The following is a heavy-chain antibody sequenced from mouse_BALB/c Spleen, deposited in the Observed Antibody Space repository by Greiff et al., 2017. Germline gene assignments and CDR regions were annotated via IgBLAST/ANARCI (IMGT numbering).Heavy chain of an antibody. Sequence: EVKLMESGPELVKPGASVKMSCKASGYTFTSYVMHWVKQKPGQGLEWIGYINPYNDGTKYNEKFKGKATLTSDKSSSTAYMELSSLTSEDSAVYYCARWNFYYAMDYWGQGTSVTVSS. CDR1: GYTFTSYV. J-gene: IGHJ4*01. V-gene: IGHV1-14*01. CDR3: ARWNFYYAMDY. CDR2: INPYNDGT.